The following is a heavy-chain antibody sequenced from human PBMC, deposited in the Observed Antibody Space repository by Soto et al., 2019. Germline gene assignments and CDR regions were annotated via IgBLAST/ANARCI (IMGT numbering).Heavy chain of an antibody. V-gene: IGHV3-11*06. D-gene: IGHD4-4*01. Sequence: QVQLVESGGVLVKPGGSLRLSCAASGFTFSDYYMSWVRQAPGKGLEWVSYISSISTYANYADSVKGRFTISRDNAKNSLDLQMNSLRDDDTALYYCARLADCSNNICSYVMDVWGQGTTVTVSS. J-gene: IGHJ6*02. CDR3: ARLADCSNNICSYVMDV. CDR2: ISSISTYA. CDR1: GFTFSDYY.